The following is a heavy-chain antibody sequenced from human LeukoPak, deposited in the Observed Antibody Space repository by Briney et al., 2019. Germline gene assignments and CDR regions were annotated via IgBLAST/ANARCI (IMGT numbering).Heavy chain of an antibody. J-gene: IGHJ4*02. D-gene: IGHD3-22*01. CDR3: ARDRGWLHYYDNSGYHFDY. CDR1: GGSISGDYY. Sequence: PPQTLSLTCTVSGGSISGDYYWGWIRPPPGKGLEWIGYIYYSGSTYYHPSLKSRVTISVDTSKNQFSLKLSSVTAADTAVYYCARDRGWLHYYDNSGYHFDYWGQGTLVTVSS. CDR2: IYYSGST. V-gene: IGHV4-30-4*01.